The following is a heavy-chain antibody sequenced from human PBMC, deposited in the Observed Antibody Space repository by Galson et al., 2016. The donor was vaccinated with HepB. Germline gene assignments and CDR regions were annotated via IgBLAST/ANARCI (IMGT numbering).Heavy chain of an antibody. CDR1: GDSIGRGDFY. V-gene: IGHV4-61*08. CDR2: IYYNGRT. CDR3: AKAVRYSGFDTPPSY. J-gene: IGHJ4*01. Sequence: EPLSLTCNVSGDSIGRGDFYWNWVRQPPGKGLEWIGYIYYNGRTNYNSSLQSRVTISFDKSKNQFSLNVAFVTPADTAVYYCAKAVRYSGFDTPPSYWGHGTRVTVSS. D-gene: IGHD4-23*01.